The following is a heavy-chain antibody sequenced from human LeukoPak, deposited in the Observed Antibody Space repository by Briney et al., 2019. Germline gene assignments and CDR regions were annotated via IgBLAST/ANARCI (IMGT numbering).Heavy chain of an antibody. CDR2: TYYRSKWYN. Sequence: SQTLSLTCAISGDSVSSNSAAWNWIRQSPSRGLEWLGRTYYRSKWYNDYAVSVKSRITINPDTSKNQFSLQLNSVTPEDTAVYYCARVRVASREGYSYGYGYYFDYWGQGTLVTVSS. CDR1: GDSVSSNSAA. V-gene: IGHV6-1*01. CDR3: ARVRVASREGYSYGYGYYFDY. J-gene: IGHJ4*02. D-gene: IGHD5-18*01.